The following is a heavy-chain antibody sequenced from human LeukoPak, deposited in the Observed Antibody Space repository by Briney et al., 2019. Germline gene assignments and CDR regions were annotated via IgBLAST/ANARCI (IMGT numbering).Heavy chain of an antibody. CDR2: ISGSGGGT. Sequence: GGSLRLSCAASGFTFSSYAMSWVRQAPGKGLEWVSGISGSGGGTYYADSVKGRFTISRDNSKNTLYLQMNSLRAEDTAVYYCAKGGGSGSYFTQYYFDYWGQGTLVTVSS. CDR3: AKGGGSGSYFTQYYFDY. CDR1: GFTFSSYA. J-gene: IGHJ4*02. V-gene: IGHV3-23*01. D-gene: IGHD3-10*01.